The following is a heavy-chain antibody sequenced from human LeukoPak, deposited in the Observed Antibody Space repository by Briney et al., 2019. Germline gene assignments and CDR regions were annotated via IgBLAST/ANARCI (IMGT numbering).Heavy chain of an antibody. Sequence: SETLSLTCTVSGGSISSYYWGWIRQPPGKGLEWIGYIYYSGSTNYNPSLKSRVTISVDTSKNQFSLKLSSVTAADTAVYYCARDSSGWQGGLDYWGQETLVTVSS. J-gene: IGHJ4*02. CDR2: IYYSGST. CDR3: ARDSSGWQGGLDY. D-gene: IGHD6-19*01. CDR1: GGSISSYY. V-gene: IGHV4-59*12.